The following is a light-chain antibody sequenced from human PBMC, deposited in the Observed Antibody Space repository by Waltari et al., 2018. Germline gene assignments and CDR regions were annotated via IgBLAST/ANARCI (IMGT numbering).Light chain of an antibody. CDR1: RGHSSNV. V-gene: IGLV4-69*01. J-gene: IGLJ3*02. CDR3: QTGGHGTWV. CDR2: VNSDGSH. Sequence: QLVLTQSPSASASLGPSVKLTCTLTRGHSSNVHPWLHQQPEKGPRYLMKVNSDGSHSKGDEIPDRFSGSSSGAERYLTISSLQSEDEADYYCQTGGHGTWVFGGGTKLTVL.